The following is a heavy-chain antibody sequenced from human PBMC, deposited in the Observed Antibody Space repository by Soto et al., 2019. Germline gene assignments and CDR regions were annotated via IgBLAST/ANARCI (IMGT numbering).Heavy chain of an antibody. Sequence: QVQLVESGGGLVKPGGSLRLSYAASVFIFSDYYMSWIRQAPVKGMEWVSYISSSGSTIYYADSVKGRFTISRDNAKNSRYLQMNSLRAEYTAVYNCARENCSGGSCYSRYYYYYMDFWGKGTTVIVSS. D-gene: IGHD2-15*01. CDR3: ARENCSGGSCYSRYYYYYMDF. CDR2: ISSSGSTI. V-gene: IGHV3-11*01. J-gene: IGHJ6*03. CDR1: VFIFSDYY.